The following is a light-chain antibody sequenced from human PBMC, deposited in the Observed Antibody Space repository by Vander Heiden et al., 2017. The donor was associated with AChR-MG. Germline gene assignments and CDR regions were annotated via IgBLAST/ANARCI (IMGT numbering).Light chain of an antibody. V-gene: IGKV3-11*01. Sequence: ETVLTQSPATLSLSPGERATLSCRASQSVSSYLAWYQQKPDQAPRLLIYDASNRATGIPARFSGSGSGTDFTLTSSSLDPEDFAVYYCQQRSNWPPGFGGGTKVEIK. J-gene: IGKJ4*01. CDR1: QSVSSY. CDR2: DAS. CDR3: QQRSNWPPG.